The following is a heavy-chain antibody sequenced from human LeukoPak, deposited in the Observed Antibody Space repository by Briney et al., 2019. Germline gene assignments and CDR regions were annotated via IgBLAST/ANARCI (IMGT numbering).Heavy chain of an antibody. CDR3: ARDLGSSWYSDY. V-gene: IGHV3-20*04. D-gene: IGHD6-13*01. CDR2: INWNGGST. J-gene: IGHJ4*02. CDR1: GFTFDDYG. Sequence: GGSLRLSCAASGFTFDDYGMSWVRQAPGKGLEWVSGINWNGGSTGYADSVKGRFTISRDNAKNSLYLQMNSLRAEDTAVYYCARDLGSSWYSDYWGQGTLVTVSS.